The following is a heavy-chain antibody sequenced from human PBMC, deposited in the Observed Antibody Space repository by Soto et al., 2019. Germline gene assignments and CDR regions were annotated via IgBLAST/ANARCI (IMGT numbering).Heavy chain of an antibody. CDR2: ISWNSGDI. J-gene: IGHJ6*02. CDR1: GFTXXXXX. Sequence: QPGRSLRLSCAXXGFTXXXXXXXXVRLAXXXXXXXVSGISWNSGDIYYADSVKGRFTISRDNAKNSLYLQMNSLRPDDTAMYYCAKDAIHVLLGYTYGAGGMDVWGQGTTVTVSS. CDR3: AKDAIHVLLGYTYGAGGMDV. D-gene: IGHD5-18*01. V-gene: IGHV3-9*01.